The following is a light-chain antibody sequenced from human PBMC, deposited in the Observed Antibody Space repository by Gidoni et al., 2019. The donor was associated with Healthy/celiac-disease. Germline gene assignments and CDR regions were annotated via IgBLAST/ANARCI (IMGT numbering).Light chain of an antibody. CDR3: QQYNNWPRT. Sequence: EIVMTQYPATLSVSPGERATLSCRASQSVSSNLAWYQQKPGQAPRLLIYGASTRATGIPARFSGNGSGTEFTLTISSLQSEDFAVYYCQQYNNWPRTFGQGTKVEIK. V-gene: IGKV3-15*01. CDR2: GAS. CDR1: QSVSSN. J-gene: IGKJ1*01.